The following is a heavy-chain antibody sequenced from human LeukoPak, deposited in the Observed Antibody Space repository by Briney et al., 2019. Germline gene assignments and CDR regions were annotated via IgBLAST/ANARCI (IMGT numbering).Heavy chain of an antibody. CDR3: ARDPDYYYDSSGYYYD. V-gene: IGHV1-8*01. J-gene: IGHJ4*02. CDR1: GYTFTSYD. D-gene: IGHD3-22*01. Sequence: ASVKVSCKASGYTFTSYDINWVRQATGQGLEWMGWMNPNSGNTGYAQKFQGRVTMTRNTSISTAYMELSSLRSEDTAVYYCARDPDYYYDSSGYYYDWGQGTLVTVSS. CDR2: MNPNSGNT.